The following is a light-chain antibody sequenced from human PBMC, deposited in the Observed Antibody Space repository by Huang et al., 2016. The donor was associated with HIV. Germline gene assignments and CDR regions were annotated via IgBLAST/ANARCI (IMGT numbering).Light chain of an antibody. V-gene: IGKV1-27*01. J-gene: IGKJ1*01. CDR2: AAS. CDR1: RDISTF. Sequence: MTQSPPSLSASIGARVTLTCRASRDISTFLAWYQQKPGKPPRLLIYAASILHSGVPSRFSGCGSGTNFTLTVSSLQPEDVANYYCQKYDSAPRTFGQGTKLEL. CDR3: QKYDSAPRT.